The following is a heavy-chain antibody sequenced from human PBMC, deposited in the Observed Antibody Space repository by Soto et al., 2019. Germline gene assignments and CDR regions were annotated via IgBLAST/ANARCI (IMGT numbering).Heavy chain of an antibody. D-gene: IGHD2-15*01. Sequence: EVQLVEYGGGLVQPGGSLKLSCTASGFTFSDSPMHWVRQASGKGLEWVGRIRSKADSYATAYGASVKGRFTISRDDSKNTAYLQMNSLKTEDAAVYYCSSHSPEDMRRTWGQGTLVTVSS. V-gene: IGHV3-73*02. CDR3: SSHSPEDMRRT. CDR2: IRSKADSYAT. J-gene: IGHJ5*02. CDR1: GFTFSDSP.